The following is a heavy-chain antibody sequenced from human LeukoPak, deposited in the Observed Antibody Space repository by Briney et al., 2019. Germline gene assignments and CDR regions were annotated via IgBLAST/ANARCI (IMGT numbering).Heavy chain of an antibody. CDR2: IYTSGST. J-gene: IGHJ5*02. CDR3: ARDHLRDSYGRTYNWFDP. CDR1: GGSISSYY. D-gene: IGHD5-18*01. Sequence: SETLSLTCTVSGGSISSYYWSWIRQPAGKGLEWIGRIYTSGSTNYNPSLKSRVTMSVDTSKNQFSLKLSSVTAADTAVYYCARDHLRDSYGRTYNWFDPWGQGTLVTVSS. V-gene: IGHV4-4*07.